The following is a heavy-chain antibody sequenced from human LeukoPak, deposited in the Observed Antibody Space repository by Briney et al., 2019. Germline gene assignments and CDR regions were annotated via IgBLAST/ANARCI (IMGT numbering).Heavy chain of an antibody. D-gene: IGHD6-19*01. Sequence: GGSLRLSCAAPGFIFDNYAIHWVRQAPGKGLEWVSLISGDGGSTFYADSVRGRFTISRDNTRKSLSLQMSSLRSEDTALYYCARESETSGWYNYWGQGTLVTVSS. V-gene: IGHV3-43*02. CDR3: ARESETSGWYNY. CDR2: ISGDGGST. J-gene: IGHJ4*02. CDR1: GFIFDNYA.